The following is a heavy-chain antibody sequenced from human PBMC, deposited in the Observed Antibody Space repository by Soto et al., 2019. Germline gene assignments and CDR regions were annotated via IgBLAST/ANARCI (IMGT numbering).Heavy chain of an antibody. D-gene: IGHD3-22*01. CDR2: IYYSGST. Sequence: SETQSVTCTVSGGSISSYYWSWIRQPTGKGLEWIGYIYYSGSTNYNPSLKSRVTISVDTSKNQFSLKLSSVTAADTAVYYCARLGYYDSSGYYVGYWGQGTLVTVSS. J-gene: IGHJ4*02. CDR3: ARLGYYDSSGYYVGY. V-gene: IGHV4-59*08. CDR1: GGSISSYY.